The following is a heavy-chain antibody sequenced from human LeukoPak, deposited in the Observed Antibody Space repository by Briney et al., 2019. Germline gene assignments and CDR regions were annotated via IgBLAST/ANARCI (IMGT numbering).Heavy chain of an antibody. CDR2: ISSSSSYI. Sequence: GGSLRLSCAASGFTFSSYSMNWVRQAPGKGLEWVSSISSSSSYIYYADSVKGRFTISRDNAKNSLYLQMNSLRAEDTAVYYCARDLAGDGYNFDYWGQGTLVTVSS. V-gene: IGHV3-21*01. J-gene: IGHJ4*02. D-gene: IGHD5-24*01. CDR1: GFTFSSYS. CDR3: ARDLAGDGYNFDY.